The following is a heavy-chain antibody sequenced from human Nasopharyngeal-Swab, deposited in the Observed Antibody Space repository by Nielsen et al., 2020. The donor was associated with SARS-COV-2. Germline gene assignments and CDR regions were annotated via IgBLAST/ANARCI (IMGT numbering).Heavy chain of an antibody. J-gene: IGHJ3*02. Sequence: SETLSLTCTVSGGSISTSGYYWGWIRQPPGKGLEWIGSIFYSGSTYYNPSLKSRVTISVDTSKNQFSLKLSSVTAADTAVYYCARGSFWYDSSGYPAEGDAFDIWGQGTMVTVSS. V-gene: IGHV4-39*07. D-gene: IGHD3-22*01. CDR2: IFYSGST. CDR3: ARGSFWYDSSGYPAEGDAFDI. CDR1: GGSISTSGYY.